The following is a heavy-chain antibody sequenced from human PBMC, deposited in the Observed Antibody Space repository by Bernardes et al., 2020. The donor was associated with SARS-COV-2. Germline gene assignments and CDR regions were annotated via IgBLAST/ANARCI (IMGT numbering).Heavy chain of an antibody. J-gene: IGHJ6*02. CDR3: AREGIRVAGLPLGMDV. Sequence: SVKVSCKASGGTFSSYGISWVRQAPGQGLEWMGRIDPILGVTNSAQKFQGRLTLTADKSTTTAYMELSSLHDDTAVYYCAREGIRVAGLPLGMDVWGQGTTVTVSS. D-gene: IGHD6-19*01. V-gene: IGHV1-69*04. CDR1: GGTFSSYG. CDR2: IDPILGVT.